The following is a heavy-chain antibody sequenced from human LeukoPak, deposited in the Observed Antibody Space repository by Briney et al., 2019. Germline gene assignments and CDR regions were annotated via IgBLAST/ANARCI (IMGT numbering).Heavy chain of an antibody. Sequence: ASVKVSCKASGYTFTGYYMHWVRQAPGQGLEWMGWINPNSGGTNYAQKFQGRVTMTRDTSISTAYMELSRLRSDDTAVYYCARGYYGSGSYYKSPNYYYYMDVWGKGTTVTISS. CDR3: ARGYYGSGSYYKSPNYYYYMDV. V-gene: IGHV1-2*02. J-gene: IGHJ6*03. CDR1: GYTFTGYY. D-gene: IGHD3-10*01. CDR2: INPNSGGT.